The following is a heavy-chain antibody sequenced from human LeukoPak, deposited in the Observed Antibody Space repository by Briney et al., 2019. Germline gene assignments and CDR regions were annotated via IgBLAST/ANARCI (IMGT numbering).Heavy chain of an antibody. V-gene: IGHV4-39*01. D-gene: IGHD1-1*01. CDR2: IYYSGST. J-gene: IGHJ3*02. CDR3: ARHNDPGHAFDI. CDR1: GGSISASGHY. Sequence: SETLSLTCTVSGGSISASGHYWGWIRQPPGKGLEWIGSIYYSGSTYYNPSLRSRVTISLDTSKNQFSLKVNSVTAADTAVYYCARHNDPGHAFDIWGQGTMVTSSS.